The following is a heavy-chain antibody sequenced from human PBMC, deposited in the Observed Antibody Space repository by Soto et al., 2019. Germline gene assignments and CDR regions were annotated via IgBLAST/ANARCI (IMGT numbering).Heavy chain of an antibody. CDR1: GYTFTNYA. Sequence: ASVKVSCKASGYTFTNYAITWVRQAPGQGLEWVGWINGYNGQTNYAQMLQGRVAMTTDTSTSTVHMEVRSLRSDDTAVYYCAREGVAPYYYYGMDVWGQGTPVTVSS. J-gene: IGHJ6*02. CDR2: INGYNGQT. D-gene: IGHD5-12*01. CDR3: AREGVAPYYYYGMDV. V-gene: IGHV1-18*04.